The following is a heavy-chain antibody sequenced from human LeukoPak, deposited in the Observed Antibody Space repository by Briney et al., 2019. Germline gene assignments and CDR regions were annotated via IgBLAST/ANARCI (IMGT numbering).Heavy chain of an antibody. Sequence: GRSLRLSCAASGFTFSNYGMHWVRQTPGKGLEWVAVISYDGSNKYYADSVKGRFTISRDNSKNTLYLQMNSLRAEDTAVYYCAKDHGGSDYWGQGTLVTVSS. CDR2: ISYDGSNK. V-gene: IGHV3-30*18. CDR3: AKDHGGSDY. J-gene: IGHJ4*02. CDR1: GFTFSNYG.